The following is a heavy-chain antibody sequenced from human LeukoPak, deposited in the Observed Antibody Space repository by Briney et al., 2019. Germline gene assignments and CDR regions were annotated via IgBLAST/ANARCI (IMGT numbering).Heavy chain of an antibody. CDR2: ISGSGGST. V-gene: IGHV3-23*01. CDR1: GFTFSSYA. Sequence: GGSLRLSCAASGFTFSSYAMSWVRQAPGKGLEWVSAISGSGGSTYYADSVKGRFTISRDNSKNTLYLQMNSLRAEDTAVYYCAKAQQWFEFYYYYGMDVWGQGTTVTVSS. CDR3: AKAQQWFEFYYYYGMDV. D-gene: IGHD3-10*01. J-gene: IGHJ6*02.